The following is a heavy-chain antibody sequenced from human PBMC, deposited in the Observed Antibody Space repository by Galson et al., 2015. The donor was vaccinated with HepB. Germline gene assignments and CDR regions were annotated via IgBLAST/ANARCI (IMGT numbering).Heavy chain of an antibody. CDR2: IYSGGST. D-gene: IGHD5-12*01. Sequence: SLRLSCAASGFTVSSNYMSWVRQAPGKGLEWVSVIYSGGSTYYADSVKGRFTISRDNSKNTLYLQMNSLRAEDTAVYYCAREKWLRFRYFGLWGRGTLVTVSS. CDR3: AREKWLRFRYFGL. CDR1: GFTVSSNY. V-gene: IGHV3-53*01. J-gene: IGHJ2*01.